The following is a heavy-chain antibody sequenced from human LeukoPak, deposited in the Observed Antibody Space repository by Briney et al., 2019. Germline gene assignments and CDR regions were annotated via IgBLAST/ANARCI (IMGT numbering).Heavy chain of an antibody. D-gene: IGHD1-26*01. J-gene: IGHJ6*03. CDR3: ARGGYSGTYGYYYYYMDV. CDR1: GYTFTSYD. Sequence: ASVKVSCKASGYTFTSYDINWVRQATGQGLEWMGWMNPNSGNTGYAQKFQGRVTITRNTSITTAYMELSSLRSEDTAVYYCARGGYSGTYGYYYYYMDVWGKGTTVTVSS. CDR2: MNPNSGNT. V-gene: IGHV1-8*01.